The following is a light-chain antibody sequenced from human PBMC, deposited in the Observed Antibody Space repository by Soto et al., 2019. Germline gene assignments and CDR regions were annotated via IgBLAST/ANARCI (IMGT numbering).Light chain of an antibody. CDR3: QQRSNWPWT. V-gene: IGKV3-11*01. J-gene: IGKJ1*01. Sequence: EIVLTQSPATLSLSPGERATLSCRASQSVSSYSAWYQQKPGQAPRLLIYDASNRATGIPARFSGRGSGTDFTLTISSLEAEDFAIYYCQQRSNWPWTFGQGTKVEIK. CDR1: QSVSSY. CDR2: DAS.